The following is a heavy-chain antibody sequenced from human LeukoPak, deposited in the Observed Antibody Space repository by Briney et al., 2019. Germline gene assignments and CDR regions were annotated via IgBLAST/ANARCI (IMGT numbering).Heavy chain of an antibody. CDR1: GFSFSSYA. Sequence: GGSLRLSCAASGFSFSSYALSWVRQAPGKGLEWVSSISRSSSYIRYADSVKGRFTISRDNANSSLFLQMNSLRAEDTGVYYCAREPGTYDILTGYYVFDYWGQGALVTVSA. CDR3: AREPGTYDILTGYYVFDY. J-gene: IGHJ4*02. D-gene: IGHD3-9*01. CDR2: ISRSSSYI. V-gene: IGHV3-21*06.